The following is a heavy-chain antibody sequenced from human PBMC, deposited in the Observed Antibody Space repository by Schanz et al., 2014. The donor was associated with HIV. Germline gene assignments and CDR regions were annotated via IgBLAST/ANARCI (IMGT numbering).Heavy chain of an antibody. D-gene: IGHD3-3*01. CDR3: ARGNYDFWSGYYAAYYYGMDV. CDR1: GFTFSDFY. J-gene: IGHJ6*02. V-gene: IGHV3-11*01. Sequence: QVQLVESGGGVVQPGRSLRLSCAASGFTFSDFYMSWIRQAPGKGLEWVSYISSSGSTIYYADSVKGRFTISRDNAKNSLYLQMNSLRAEDTAVYYCARGNYDFWSGYYAAYYYGMDVWGQGTTVTVSS. CDR2: ISSSGSTI.